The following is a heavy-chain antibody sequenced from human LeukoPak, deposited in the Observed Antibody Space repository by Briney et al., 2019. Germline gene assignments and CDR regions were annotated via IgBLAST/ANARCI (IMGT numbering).Heavy chain of an antibody. V-gene: IGHV3-48*02. CDR2: ISSSSSTI. CDR1: RFTFSSYS. D-gene: IGHD5-24*01. CDR3: ARGETDY. Sequence: GGSLRLSCAASRFTFSSYSMNWVRQAPGKGLEWVSYISSSSSTIYYADSVKGRFTISRDNAKNSLYLQRNSLRDEDTAVYYCARGETDYWGQGTLVTVSS. J-gene: IGHJ4*02.